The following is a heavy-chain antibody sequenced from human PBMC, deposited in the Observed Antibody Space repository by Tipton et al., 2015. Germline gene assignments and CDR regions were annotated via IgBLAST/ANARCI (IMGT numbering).Heavy chain of an antibody. CDR1: GGSISSGGFS. J-gene: IGHJ6*02. V-gene: IGHV4-30-2*01. CDR3: ARSGYTYGMAV. Sequence: TLSLTCAVSGGSISSGGFSWSWIRQPPGKGLEWIGYIYQGGSTTYNPSLKSRVTMSVDRSKNQFSLKLTSVTAADTAVYYCARSGYTYGMAVWGQGTTVTVSS. CDR2: IYQGGST. D-gene: IGHD5-12*01.